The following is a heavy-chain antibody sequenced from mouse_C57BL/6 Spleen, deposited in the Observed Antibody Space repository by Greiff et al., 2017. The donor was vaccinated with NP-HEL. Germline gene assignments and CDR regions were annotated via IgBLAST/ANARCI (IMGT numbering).Heavy chain of an antibody. D-gene: IGHD2-4*01. V-gene: IGHV1-9*01. CDR2: ILPGSGST. CDR1: GYTFTGYW. CDR3: AREAYDYDGTWFAY. J-gene: IGHJ3*01. Sequence: VKLMESGAELMKPGASVKLSCKATGYTFTGYWIEWVKQRPGHGLEWIGEILPGSGSTNYNEKFKGKATFTADTSSNTAYMQLSSLTAEDSAIYYCAREAYDYDGTWFAYWGQGTLVTVSA.